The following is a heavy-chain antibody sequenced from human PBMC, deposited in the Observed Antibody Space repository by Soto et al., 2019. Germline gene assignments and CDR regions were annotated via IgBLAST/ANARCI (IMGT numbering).Heavy chain of an antibody. CDR3: ARDGSGSYPTPLNWFDP. CDR2: IIPIFGTA. Sequence: ASVKVSCKASGGTFSSYAISWVRQAPGQGLEWMGGIIPIFGTANYAQKFQGRVTITADESTSTAYMELSSLRSEDTAVYYCARDGSGSYPTPLNWFDPWGQGTLVTV. D-gene: IGHD1-26*01. J-gene: IGHJ5*02. CDR1: GGTFSSYA. V-gene: IGHV1-69*13.